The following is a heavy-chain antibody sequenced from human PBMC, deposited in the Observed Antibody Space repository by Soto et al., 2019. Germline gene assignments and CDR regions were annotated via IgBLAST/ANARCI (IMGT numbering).Heavy chain of an antibody. CDR1: GYTFTGYY. V-gene: IGHV1-2*04. J-gene: IGHJ5*02. CDR2: INPNSGGT. CDR3: AREGGESSGYEGDQNRFDP. Sequence: QVQLVQSGAEVKKPGASVKVSCKASGYTFTGYYMHWVRQAPGQGLEWMGWINPNSGGTKYAQKFQGWVTLTRDTSISTAYMELSRLRSDDTAVYCCAREGGESSGYEGDQNRFDPWGQGTLVTVSS. D-gene: IGHD5-12*01.